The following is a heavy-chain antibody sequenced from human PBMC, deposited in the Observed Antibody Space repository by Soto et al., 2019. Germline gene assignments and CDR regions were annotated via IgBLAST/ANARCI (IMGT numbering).Heavy chain of an antibody. CDR1: GGSISSGGYY. V-gene: IGHV4-31*03. CDR3: ARDRPGDYGDYEYYFDY. D-gene: IGHD4-17*01. Sequence: PSETLSLTCTVSGGSISSGGYYGSWIRQHPGKGLEWIGYIYYSGSTYYNPSLKSRVTISVDTSKNQFSLKLSSVTAADTAVYYCARDRPGDYGDYEYYFDYWGQGTLVTVS. CDR2: IYYSGST. J-gene: IGHJ4*02.